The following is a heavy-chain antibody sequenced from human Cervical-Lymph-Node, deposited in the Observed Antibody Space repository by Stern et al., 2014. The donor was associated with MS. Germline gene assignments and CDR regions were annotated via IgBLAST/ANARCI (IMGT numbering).Heavy chain of an antibody. J-gene: IGHJ6*02. Sequence: EKLVESGAEVKKPGSSVRVSCKASGVTFSSNAITWVRQAPGQGLEWMGGSIPIFATANYAQKFQGRVAITADESTNIAYMELSSLRSEDTAVYYCARRRCSGINCFYGMDVWGQGTTVTVSS. D-gene: IGHD2-15*01. V-gene: IGHV1-69*01. CDR3: ARRRCSGINCFYGMDV. CDR2: SIPIFATA. CDR1: GVTFSSNA.